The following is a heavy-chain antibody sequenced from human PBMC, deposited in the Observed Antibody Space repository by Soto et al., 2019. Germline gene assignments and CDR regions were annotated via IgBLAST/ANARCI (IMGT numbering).Heavy chain of an antibody. CDR1: GYTFTSYG. CDR3: ARERYYYDSSGYDDYYYYGMDV. CDR2: ISAYNGNT. V-gene: IGHV1-18*01. J-gene: IGHJ6*02. Sequence: ASGKVSCKASGYTFTSYGISWVRQAPGQGLEWMGWISAYNGNTNYAQKLQGRVTMTTDTSTSTAYMELRSLRSDDTAVYYCARERYYYDSSGYDDYYYYGMDVWGQGTTVTVSS. D-gene: IGHD3-22*01.